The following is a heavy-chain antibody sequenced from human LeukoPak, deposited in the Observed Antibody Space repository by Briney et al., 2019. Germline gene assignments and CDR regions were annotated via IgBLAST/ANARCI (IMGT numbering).Heavy chain of an antibody. Sequence: GASVKVSCKASGYTFTSYGISWVRQAPGQGLEWMGWISAYNGNTNYAQKLQGRVTMTTDTSTSTAYMELRSLRSDDTAVYYCARDREYSSSSRPNYYYYYYMAVWGKGTTVTVSS. V-gene: IGHV1-18*01. D-gene: IGHD6-6*01. J-gene: IGHJ6*03. CDR2: ISAYNGNT. CDR1: GYTFTSYG. CDR3: ARDREYSSSSRPNYYYYYYMAV.